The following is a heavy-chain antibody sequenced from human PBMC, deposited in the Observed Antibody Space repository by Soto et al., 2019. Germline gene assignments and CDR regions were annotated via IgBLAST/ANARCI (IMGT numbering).Heavy chain of an antibody. Sequence: QVQLVESGGGVVQPGRSLRLSCAASGFRFSISPMHWVRQAPGKGPEWVALISYDGTNKFYAESVKGRFTISRDNSKSTLYLQVDRLRHEDAAVYYCASDRKTSGGQHWAFNYFDSWGQGTLVTVSS. CDR2: ISYDGTNK. D-gene: IGHD7-27*01. J-gene: IGHJ4*02. CDR1: GFRFSISP. CDR3: ASDRKTSGGQHWAFNYFDS. V-gene: IGHV3-30-3*01.